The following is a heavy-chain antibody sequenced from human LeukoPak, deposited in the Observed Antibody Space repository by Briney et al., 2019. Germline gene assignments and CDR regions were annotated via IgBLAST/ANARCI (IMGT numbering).Heavy chain of an antibody. CDR1: RYTFTAYY. J-gene: IGHJ4*02. CDR2: ISAYNGNT. V-gene: IGHV1-18*04. D-gene: IGHD2-2*01. CDR3: ARGPPGRYQLLWEDY. Sequence: GASVKVSCKASRYTFTAYYMHWVRQAPRQGLEWMGWISAYNGNTNYAQKLQGRVTMTTDTSTSTAYMELRSLRSDDTAVYYCARGPPGRYQLLWEDYWGQGTLVTVSS.